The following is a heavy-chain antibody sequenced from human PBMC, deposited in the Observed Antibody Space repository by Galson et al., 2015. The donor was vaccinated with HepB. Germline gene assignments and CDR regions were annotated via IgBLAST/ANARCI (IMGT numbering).Heavy chain of an antibody. V-gene: IGHV3-30*18. CDR1: GFTFSSYG. J-gene: IGHJ4*02. CDR2: ISYDGSNK. D-gene: IGHD3-10*01. CDR3: AKPMFPMVRGYYFDY. Sequence: SLRLSCAASGFTFSSYGMHWVRQAPGKGLEWVAVISYDGSNKYYADSVKGRFTISRDNSKNTLYLQMSSLRAEDTAVYYCAKPMFPMVRGYYFDYWGQGTLVTVSS.